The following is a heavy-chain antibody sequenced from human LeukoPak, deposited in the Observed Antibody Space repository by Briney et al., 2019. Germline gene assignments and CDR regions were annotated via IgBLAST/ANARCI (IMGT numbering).Heavy chain of an antibody. CDR3: AKSQTAGWELDAFDI. CDR2: IRYDGNNK. D-gene: IGHD1-26*01. CDR1: GFTFSSYG. J-gene: IGHJ3*02. Sequence: PGGSLSLSCAASGFTFSSYGMHWVRQAPGKGLEWVAYIRYDGNNKEYADSVKGRFTISRDKSKNTLYLQMNSLRAEDTAVYYCAKSQTAGWELDAFDIWGQGTMVTVSS. V-gene: IGHV3-30*02.